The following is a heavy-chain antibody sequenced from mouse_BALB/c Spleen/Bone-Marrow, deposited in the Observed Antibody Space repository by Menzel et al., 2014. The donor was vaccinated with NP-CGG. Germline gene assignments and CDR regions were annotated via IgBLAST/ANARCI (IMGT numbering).Heavy chain of an antibody. V-gene: IGHV14-3*02. CDR3: ARGSDGFAY. CDR2: IDPANGNT. J-gene: IGHJ3*01. Sequence: VQLQQPGAELVKPGASVKLSCTASGFNIKDTYMHWVKRRPEQGLEWIGRIDPANGNTKYDPKFQGKATITADASSNTAYLQLSSLTSEDTAVYYCARGSDGFAYWGQGTLVTVSA. CDR1: GFNIKDTY.